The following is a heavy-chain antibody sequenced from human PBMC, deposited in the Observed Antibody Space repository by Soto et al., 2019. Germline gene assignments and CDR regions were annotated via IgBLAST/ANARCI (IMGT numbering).Heavy chain of an antibody. Sequence: SETLSLTCPVSGGSIRSSSYYWGWIRQPPGKGLEWIGSIYYSGSTYYNPSLKSRVTISVDTSKNQFSLKLSSVTAADTAVYYCARIVRDLSYYFDYWGQGTLVTVSS. CDR3: ARIVRDLSYYFDY. CDR1: GGSIRSSSYY. J-gene: IGHJ4*02. D-gene: IGHD3-16*02. V-gene: IGHV4-39*01. CDR2: IYYSGST.